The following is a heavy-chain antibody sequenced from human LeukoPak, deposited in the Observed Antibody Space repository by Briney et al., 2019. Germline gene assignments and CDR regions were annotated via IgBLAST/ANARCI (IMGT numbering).Heavy chain of an antibody. CDR2: IQSSGST. D-gene: IGHD1-26*01. V-gene: IGHV4-4*07. Sequence: PSETLSLTCTVSGGFISTYHWSWIRQPAGKGLEWIGRIQSSGSTNSNPSLKSRVSMSVDTSKNQFSLKLTSVTAADTAVYYCARDSNSGSYYDPRYFDYWGQGTLVTVSS. CDR3: ARDSNSGSYYDPRYFDY. J-gene: IGHJ4*02. CDR1: GGFISTYH.